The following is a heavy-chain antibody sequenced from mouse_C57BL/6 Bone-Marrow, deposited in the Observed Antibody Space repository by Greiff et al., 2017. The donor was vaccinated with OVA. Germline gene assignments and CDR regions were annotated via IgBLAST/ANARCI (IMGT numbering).Heavy chain of an antibody. CDR2: INYDGSST. Sequence: DVKLVESEGGLVQPGRSMKLSCTASGFTFSDYYMAWVRQVPEKGLEWVANINYDGSSTYYLDSLKSRFIISRDNAKNILYLQMSSLKSEDTATYYCARKGYSRYFDVWGTGTTVTVSS. CDR1: GFTFSDYY. J-gene: IGHJ1*03. D-gene: IGHD2-3*01. V-gene: IGHV5-16*01. CDR3: ARKGYSRYFDV.